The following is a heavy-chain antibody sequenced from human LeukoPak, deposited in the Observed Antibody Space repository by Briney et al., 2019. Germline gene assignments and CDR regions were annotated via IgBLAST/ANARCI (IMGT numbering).Heavy chain of an antibody. CDR3: ARAKYDSSGYYYSGFDI. CDR1: GFTFSDYY. V-gene: IGHV3-11*04. Sequence: GGSLRLSCAASGFTFSDYYMGWIRQAPGKGLEWVSYITTSGSSIYYADSVKGRFTMSRDNAKKSLYLQMNSLRAEDTAVYYCARAKYDSSGYYYSGFDIWGQGTMVTVSS. J-gene: IGHJ3*02. D-gene: IGHD3-22*01. CDR2: ITTSGSSI.